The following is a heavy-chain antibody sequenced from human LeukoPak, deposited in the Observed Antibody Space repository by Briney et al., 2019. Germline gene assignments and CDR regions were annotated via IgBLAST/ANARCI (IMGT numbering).Heavy chain of an antibody. J-gene: IGHJ3*02. CDR1: GGSISSGSDY. D-gene: IGHD3-3*01. CDR3: AVWSNYYTSAFAI. Sequence: PSETLSLTCTVSGGSISSGSDYWSWIRQPAGKGLEWIGRIYSSGSTDYNPSLKSRVTISMDTSTNQFSLKLSSVTAADTAVYYCAVWSNYYTSAFAIWGQGTMVTVSS. V-gene: IGHV4-61*02. CDR2: IYSSGST.